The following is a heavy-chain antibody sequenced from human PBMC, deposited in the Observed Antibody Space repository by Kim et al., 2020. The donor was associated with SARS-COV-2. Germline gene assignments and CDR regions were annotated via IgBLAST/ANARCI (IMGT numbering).Heavy chain of an antibody. CDR1: GYTFTSYY. Sequence: ASVKVSCKASGYTFTSYYMHWVRQAPGQGLEWMGIINPSGGSTSYAQKFQGRGTMTRDTSTSTVYMELSSLRSEDTAVYYCAREESCSGGSCHLYYFDYWGQGTLVTVSS. D-gene: IGHD2-15*01. CDR3: AREESCSGGSCHLYYFDY. J-gene: IGHJ4*02. CDR2: INPSGGST. V-gene: IGHV1-46*01.